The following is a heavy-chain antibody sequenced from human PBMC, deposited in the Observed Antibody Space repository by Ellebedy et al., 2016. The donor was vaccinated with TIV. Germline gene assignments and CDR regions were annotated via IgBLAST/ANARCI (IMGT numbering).Heavy chain of an antibody. J-gene: IGHJ3*01. Sequence: GESLKISCAASGFPFSTYVMHWVRQAPGKGLEWAAVIWSDGSSKYYADSVKGRFTISGDSSKNTVYLQMTSLRADDTAVYYCARGGYCSSTSCAPADAFDVWGPGTEVTTSS. D-gene: IGHD2-2*01. CDR1: GFPFSTYV. CDR3: ARGGYCSSTSCAPADAFDV. CDR2: IWSDGSSK. V-gene: IGHV3-33*01.